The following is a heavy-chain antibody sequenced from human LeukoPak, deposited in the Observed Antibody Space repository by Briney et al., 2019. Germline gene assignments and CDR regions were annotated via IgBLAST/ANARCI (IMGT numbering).Heavy chain of an antibody. D-gene: IGHD5-18*01. V-gene: IGHV4-59*01. CDR3: ARVSGGLEEGYCYRY. CDR2: IYYSGST. Sequence: ASETLSLTCTVSGGSISSYYWSWIRQPPGKGLEWIGYIYYSGSTNYNPSLKSRVTISVDTSKNQFSLKLSSVTAADTAVYYCARVSGGLEEGYCYRYWGQGTLVTVAS. J-gene: IGHJ4*02. CDR1: GGSISSYY.